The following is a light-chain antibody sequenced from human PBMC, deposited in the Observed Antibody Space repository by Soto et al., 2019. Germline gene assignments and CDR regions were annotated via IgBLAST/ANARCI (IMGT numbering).Light chain of an antibody. Sequence: QSVLTQAPSASGTPGQRVTISCSGSSFNIGSNYVYWYQQLPGTAPKLAIFRNDQRPSGIPDRISGSKSGTSASLAISGLRFEDEADYYCSAWDHSLSRYVLGTGTKVTVL. V-gene: IGLV1-47*01. CDR1: SFNIGSNY. CDR3: SAWDHSLSRYV. CDR2: RND. J-gene: IGLJ1*01.